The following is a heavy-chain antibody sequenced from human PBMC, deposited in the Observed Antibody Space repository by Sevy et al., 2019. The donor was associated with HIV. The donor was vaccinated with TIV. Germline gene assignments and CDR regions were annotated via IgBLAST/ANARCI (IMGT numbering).Heavy chain of an antibody. CDR2: ISYDGSNK. Sequence: GGSLRLPCAASGFTFSSYAMHWVRQAPGKGLEWVAVISYDGSNKYYADSVKGRFTISRDNSKNTLYLQMNSLRAEDTAVYYCARDILTGTTTYWGQGTLATVSS. CDR1: GFTFSSYA. V-gene: IGHV3-30-3*01. J-gene: IGHJ4*02. D-gene: IGHD1-7*01. CDR3: ARDILTGTTTY.